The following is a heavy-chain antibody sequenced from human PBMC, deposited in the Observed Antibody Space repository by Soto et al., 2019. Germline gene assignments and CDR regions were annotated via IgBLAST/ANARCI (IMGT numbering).Heavy chain of an antibody. Sequence: SETLSLTCAVYGGSFSGYYWSWIRQPPGKGLEWIGEINHSGSTNYNPSLKSRVTISVDTSKNQFSLKLSSVTAADTAVYYCARLGSTAYAFDIWGQGTMVTVSS. V-gene: IGHV4-34*01. CDR3: ARLGSTAYAFDI. J-gene: IGHJ3*02. CDR1: GGSFSGYY. CDR2: INHSGST.